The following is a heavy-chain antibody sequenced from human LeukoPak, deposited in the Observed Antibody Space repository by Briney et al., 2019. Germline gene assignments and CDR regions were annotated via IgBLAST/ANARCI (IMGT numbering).Heavy chain of an antibody. J-gene: IGHJ4*02. CDR2: ISYDGSNK. CDR3: AKSAPEYYDIWSGADY. Sequence: GRSLRLSCAASGFTFSSYGMHWVRQAPGKGLEWVAVISYDGSNKYYADSVKGRFTISRDNSKNTLYLQMNSLRAEDTAVYYCAKSAPEYYDIWSGADYWGQGTLVTVSS. CDR1: GFTFSSYG. V-gene: IGHV3-30*18. D-gene: IGHD3-3*01.